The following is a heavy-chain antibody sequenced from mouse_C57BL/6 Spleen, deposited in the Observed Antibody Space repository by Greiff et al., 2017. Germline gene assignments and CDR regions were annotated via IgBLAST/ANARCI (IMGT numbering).Heavy chain of an antibody. CDR1: GSTFTSYW. V-gene: IGHV1-59*01. D-gene: IGHD2-2*01. J-gene: IGHJ4*01. CDR2: IAPSDSYT. CDR3: ASYYGYDEGYAMDD. Sequence: QVQLQQPGAELVRPGTSVKLSCKASGSTFTSYWMHWVKPRPGQGLEGIGVIAPSDSYTNYHQKFKGKATLTVDTSSSTADMQLRSLTSEDSAVYYCASYYGYDEGYAMDDWGQGTSVTVSS.